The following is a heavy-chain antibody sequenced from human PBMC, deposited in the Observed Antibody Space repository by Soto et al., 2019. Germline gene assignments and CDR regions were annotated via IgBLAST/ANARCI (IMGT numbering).Heavy chain of an antibody. CDR1: GGSISSSNW. D-gene: IGHD2-2*02. J-gene: IGHJ4*02. CDR2: IFHNAST. CDR3: ARARNIVVVPASIYFDY. V-gene: IGHV4-4*02. Sequence: PSETLSLTCAVSGGSISSSNWWSWGRQPRGKGQELIWEIFHNASTNYPPSPKRLLTISVDKSKIPFSLKLSPVTAADTAVYYCARARNIVVVPASIYFDYWGQGTLVTVSS.